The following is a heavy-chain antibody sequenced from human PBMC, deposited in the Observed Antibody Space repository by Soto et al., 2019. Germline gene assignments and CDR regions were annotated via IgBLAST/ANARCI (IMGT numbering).Heavy chain of an antibody. Sequence: EVQLLESGGGLVQPGGSLRLSCAASGFTFSSYAMSWVRQAPGKGLEWVSAISGSGGSTYYADSVKGRFTISRDNAKDTLYRQSNSLRAEDTAVYYCAEVMYYYDSTGYDYFVGYWGHGTLVTVSS. CDR3: AEVMYYYDSTGYDYFVGY. CDR2: ISGSGGST. V-gene: IGHV3-23*01. CDR1: GFTFSSYA. J-gene: IGHJ4*01. D-gene: IGHD3-22*01.